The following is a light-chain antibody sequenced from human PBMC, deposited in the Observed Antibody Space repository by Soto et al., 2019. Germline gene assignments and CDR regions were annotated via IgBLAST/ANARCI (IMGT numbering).Light chain of an antibody. J-gene: IGKJ3*01. V-gene: IGKV3-20*01. CDR1: QSVYINS. CDR2: GAS. CDR3: QQYGDSPFT. Sequence: EVVLTQSPGTLSLSPGESATLSCRASQSVYINSLAWYQHKRGRAPRLLIYGASTRATAVPDRFTGSGSGTDFALTISSLEPEDAAVYYCQQYGDSPFTFGTGTKVDIK.